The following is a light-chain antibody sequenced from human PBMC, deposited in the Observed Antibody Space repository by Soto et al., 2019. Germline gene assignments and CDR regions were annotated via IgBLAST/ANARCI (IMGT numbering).Light chain of an antibody. CDR3: QQSYSTPYT. CDR2: AAS. V-gene: IGKV1-39*01. Sequence: DIQLTQSPSSLSTSVGDRVTITCRASQTIRTNLNWYQQKPRGAPKLLISAASSLQGGVPLRFSGSGSGTDFTLTISSLQPGDFATYYCQQSYSTPYTFGQGTSLEIK. J-gene: IGKJ2*01. CDR1: QTIRTN.